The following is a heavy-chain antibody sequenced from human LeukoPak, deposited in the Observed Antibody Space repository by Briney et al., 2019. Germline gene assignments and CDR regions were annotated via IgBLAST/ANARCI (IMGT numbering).Heavy chain of an antibody. V-gene: IGHV3-23*01. Sequence: PGGSLRLSCAASGFTFSSYAMSWVRQAPGKGLEWVSASSGSGGSTYYADSVKGRFTISRDNSKNTLYLQMNSLRAEDTAVYYCARETYYYGSGSYYTSTFDYWGQGTLVTVSS. CDR3: ARETYYYGSGSYYTSTFDY. CDR1: GFTFSSYA. CDR2: SSGSGGST. D-gene: IGHD3-10*01. J-gene: IGHJ4*02.